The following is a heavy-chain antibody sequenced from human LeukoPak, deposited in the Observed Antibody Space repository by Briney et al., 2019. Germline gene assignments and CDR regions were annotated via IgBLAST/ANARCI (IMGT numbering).Heavy chain of an antibody. J-gene: IGHJ3*02. Sequence: LVKVSCKASGGTFSSYAISWVRQAPGQGLEWMGGIIPIFGTANYAQKFQGRVTITADESTSTAYMELSSLRSEDTAVYYCAREDSEYSSGRTDAFDIWGQGTMVTVSS. CDR1: GGTFSSYA. D-gene: IGHD6-19*01. CDR2: IIPIFGTA. V-gene: IGHV1-69*13. CDR3: AREDSEYSSGRTDAFDI.